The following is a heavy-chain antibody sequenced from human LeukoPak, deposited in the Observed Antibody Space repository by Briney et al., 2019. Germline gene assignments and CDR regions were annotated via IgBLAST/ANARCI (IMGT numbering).Heavy chain of an antibody. J-gene: IGHJ5*02. V-gene: IGHV4-61*01. CDR1: GGTVSSGSYY. CDR3: ATAYYYDSPFAP. CDR2: IYYSGST. Sequence: PSETLSLTCTVSGGTVSSGSYYWSWIRQPPGKGLEWIGYIYYSGSTNYNPSLKSRVTISVDTSKNQFSLKLSSVTAADTAVYYCATAYYYDSPFAPWGQGTLVTVSS. D-gene: IGHD3-22*01.